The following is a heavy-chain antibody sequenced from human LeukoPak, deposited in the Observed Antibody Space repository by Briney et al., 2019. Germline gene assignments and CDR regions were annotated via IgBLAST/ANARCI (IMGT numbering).Heavy chain of an antibody. J-gene: IGHJ4*02. D-gene: IGHD3-16*01. CDR1: GYSISSGYY. Sequence: PSETLSLTCAVSGYSISSGYYWDWIRQPPGKGLEWIGRTYHSGNTYHNASLKSRVTISVDTSKNQFSLKLTSVTAADTAVFYCARQGSLGDYVGYWGQGTLVTVSS. V-gene: IGHV4-38-2*01. CDR3: ARQGSLGDYVGY. CDR2: TYHSGNT.